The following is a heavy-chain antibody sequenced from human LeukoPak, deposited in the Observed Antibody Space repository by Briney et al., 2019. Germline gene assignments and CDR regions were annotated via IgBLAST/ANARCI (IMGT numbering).Heavy chain of an antibody. CDR2: ISAYNGNT. D-gene: IGHD3-22*01. Sequence: ASVKVSCKTSGYTFTSYGISWVRQAPGQGLEWMGWISAYNGNTNYAQKLQGRVTMTTDTSTSTAHMELRSLRSDDTAVYYCARQYYYDSSGYYYHWGQGTLVTVSS. CDR3: ARQYYYDSSGYYYH. J-gene: IGHJ5*02. CDR1: GYTFTSYG. V-gene: IGHV1-18*01.